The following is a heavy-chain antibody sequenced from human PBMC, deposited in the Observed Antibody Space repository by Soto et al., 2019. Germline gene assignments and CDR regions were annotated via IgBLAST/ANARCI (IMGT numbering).Heavy chain of an antibody. Sequence: GGSLRLSCEASGFTFSTYGMHWVRQAPGKGLEWVAVIWNDGSSKYYADSVKGRFTISRDNSKNTLYLQMNSLRAEDTAVYYCARVLRYFDWDYAFDIWGQGTTVTVSS. D-gene: IGHD3-9*01. V-gene: IGHV3-33*08. CDR1: GFTFSTYG. CDR2: IWNDGSSK. CDR3: ARVLRYFDWDYAFDI. J-gene: IGHJ3*02.